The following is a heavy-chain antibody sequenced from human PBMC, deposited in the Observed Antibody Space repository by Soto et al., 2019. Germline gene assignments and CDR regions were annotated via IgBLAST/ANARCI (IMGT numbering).Heavy chain of an antibody. CDR2: IYHSGGT. Sequence: PSETLSLTCTVSGGSISSSSYYWGWIRQPPGKGLEWIGSIYHSGGTYYSPSLKSRVTISVDTSKNQFSLKLSPVTAADTAVYYCARGYYDSSGYYDHWGQGILVTVSS. CDR3: ARGYYDSSGYYDH. CDR1: GGSISSSSYY. J-gene: IGHJ5*02. V-gene: IGHV4-39*07. D-gene: IGHD3-22*01.